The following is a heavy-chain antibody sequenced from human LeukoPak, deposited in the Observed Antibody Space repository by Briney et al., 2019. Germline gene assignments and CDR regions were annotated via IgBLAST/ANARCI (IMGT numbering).Heavy chain of an antibody. CDR3: AKVGLELPSGMDV. Sequence: GRSLRLSCAASGFTFSSYGMHWVRQAPGKGLEWVAVISYDGSNKYYADSVKGRFTISRDNSKNTLHLQMNSLRAEDTAVYYCAKVGLELPSGMDVWGQGTTVTVSS. CDR2: ISYDGSNK. J-gene: IGHJ6*02. D-gene: IGHD1-7*01. V-gene: IGHV3-30*18. CDR1: GFTFSSYG.